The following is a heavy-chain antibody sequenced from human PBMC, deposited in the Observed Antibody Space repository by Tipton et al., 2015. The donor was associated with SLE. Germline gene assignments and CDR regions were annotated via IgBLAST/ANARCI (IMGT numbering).Heavy chain of an antibody. V-gene: IGHV4-34*01. CDR2: INHSGRI. J-gene: IGHJ6*02. CDR1: GESLSGHY. D-gene: IGHD1-26*01. Sequence: TLSLTCTVYGESLSGHYLVWIRQPPGKGLEWIGDINHSGRIDYNPSLMSRVTISEATSKNQFSLTLTSVTAADTGVYYCARHFGLVGSTVFYFFGLDVWGRGTTVTVSS. CDR3: ARHFGLVGSTVFYFFGLDV.